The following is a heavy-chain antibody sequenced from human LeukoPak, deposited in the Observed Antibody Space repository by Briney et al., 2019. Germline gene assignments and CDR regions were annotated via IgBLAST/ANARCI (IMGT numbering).Heavy chain of an antibody. D-gene: IGHD5-12*01. V-gene: IGHV1-69*13. CDR2: IIPIFGTA. Sequence: GASVTVSCKASGGTFSSYAISWVRQAPGQRLEWMGGIIPIFGTANYAQKFQGRVTITADESTSTAYMELSSLRSEDTAVYYCAREPRASGYDLASDYWGQGTLVTVSS. J-gene: IGHJ4*02. CDR1: GGTFSSYA. CDR3: AREPRASGYDLASDY.